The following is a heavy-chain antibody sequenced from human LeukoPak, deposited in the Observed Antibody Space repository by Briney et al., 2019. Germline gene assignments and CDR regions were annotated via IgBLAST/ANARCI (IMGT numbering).Heavy chain of an antibody. CDR3: ARAVDTAMVMDY. J-gene: IGHJ4*02. CDR2: IYYSGST. V-gene: IGHV4-59*06. Sequence: SETLSLTCTVSGGSFSSYYCSWIRQHPGKGLEWIGYIYYSGSTYYNPSLKSRVTISVDTSKNQFSLKLSSVTAADTAVYYCARAVDTAMVMDYWGQGTLVTVSS. CDR1: GGSFSSYY. D-gene: IGHD5-18*01.